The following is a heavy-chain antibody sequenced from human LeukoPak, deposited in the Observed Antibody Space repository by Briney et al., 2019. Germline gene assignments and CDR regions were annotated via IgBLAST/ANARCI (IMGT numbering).Heavy chain of an antibody. D-gene: IGHD6-13*01. CDR2: VNSGRSST. J-gene: IGHJ4*02. CDR1: GFTFSSYW. Sequence: GGSLRLSCAASGFTFSSYWMHWVRQAPGKGLVWVSRVNSGRSSTGYADSVKGRFTISRDNAKNTLYLQMNSLRAEDTAVYYCARDGVAAGLDSWGQGTLVTVSS. V-gene: IGHV3-74*01. CDR3: ARDGVAAGLDS.